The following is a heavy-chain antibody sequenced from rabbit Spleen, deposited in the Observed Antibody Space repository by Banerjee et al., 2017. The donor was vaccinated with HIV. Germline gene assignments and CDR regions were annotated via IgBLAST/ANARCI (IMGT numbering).Heavy chain of an antibody. Sequence: QSLEESGGDLVKPGASLTLTCTASGFSFSNSDYMCWVRQAPGKGLEWISCIAGSSSDFTYSATWAKGRFTCSKTSSTTVTLQMTSLTAADTATYFCARDSGTSFSSYGMDLWGQGTLVTVS. CDR1: GFSFSNSDY. J-gene: IGHJ6*01. CDR2: IAGSSSDFT. CDR3: ARDSGTSFSSYGMDL. D-gene: IGHD8-1*01. V-gene: IGHV1S40*01.